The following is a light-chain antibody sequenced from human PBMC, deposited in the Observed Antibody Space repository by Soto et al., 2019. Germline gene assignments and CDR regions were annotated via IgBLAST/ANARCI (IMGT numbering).Light chain of an antibody. CDR2: DAS. Sequence: EVVLKQSTATLSLNTGERATLSYRASQSVSSYLAWYQQKPGQAPRLLIYDASNRATGIPARFSGSGSGTDFTLTISSLEPEDFAVYYCQQRSNWPTFGQGTRLEI. J-gene: IGKJ5*01. CDR1: QSVSSY. V-gene: IGKV3-11*01. CDR3: QQRSNWPT.